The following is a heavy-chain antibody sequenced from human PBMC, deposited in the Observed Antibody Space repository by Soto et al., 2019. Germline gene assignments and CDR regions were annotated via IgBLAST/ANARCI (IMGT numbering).Heavy chain of an antibody. Sequence: SETLSLTCTVSGGSISSGGDYWGWIRQHPGKGLEWVGYIYYSGRTYYNPSLKSRVTISVDTSKSLFSLKLSSVTAADTAVYYCARAHNDYGDYGTFDYWGQGTLVTVAS. CDR1: GGSISSGGDY. V-gene: IGHV4-31*03. CDR2: IYYSGRT. D-gene: IGHD4-17*01. CDR3: ARAHNDYGDYGTFDY. J-gene: IGHJ4*02.